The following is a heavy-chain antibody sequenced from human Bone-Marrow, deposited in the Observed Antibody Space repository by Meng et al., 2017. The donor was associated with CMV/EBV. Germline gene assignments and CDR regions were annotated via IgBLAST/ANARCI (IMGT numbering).Heavy chain of an antibody. CDR1: GFTFSNSW. D-gene: IGHD3-10*01. V-gene: IGHV3-15*05. CDR3: TRLVQGY. Sequence: LSCAASGFTFSNSWMTWVRQAPGKGLEWVGRIQSTTDGGTTDYAAHVKGRFTISRDDSKRTVYLQMNSLKTEDTAVYFCTRLVQGYWGQGTLVTVS. J-gene: IGHJ1*01. CDR2: IQSTTDGGTT.